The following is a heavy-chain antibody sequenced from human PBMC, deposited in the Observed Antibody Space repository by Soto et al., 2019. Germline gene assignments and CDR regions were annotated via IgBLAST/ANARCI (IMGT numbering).Heavy chain of an antibody. D-gene: IGHD5-12*01. CDR3: TRRVDLAKKGGSFDY. CDR2: IYHNGGA. Sequence: PSETLSLTCSVSGDSMTTYAYYWGWIRQSPGRGLEWIGSIYHNGGAYYNPSLKSRVTISVNTSKNQFSLKLLSVTAADTAVYFCTRRVDLAKKGGSFDYWGQGKSVTVSS. J-gene: IGHJ4*02. CDR1: GDSMTTYAYY. V-gene: IGHV4-39*01.